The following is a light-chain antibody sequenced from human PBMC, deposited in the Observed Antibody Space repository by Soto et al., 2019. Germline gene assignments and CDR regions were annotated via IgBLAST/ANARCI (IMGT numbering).Light chain of an antibody. J-gene: IGKJ3*01. CDR2: AAS. CDR1: QDVSRY. V-gene: IGKV1-9*01. Sequence: DIPLTQSPSFLSASVGDRVTITCRASQDVSRYLAWYQQKPGKAPNLLIYAASTLRSGVPSRFSGSGSETEFTITISSLQPEDFATYYCQQLNSYVFAFGPGTKVDIK. CDR3: QQLNSYVFA.